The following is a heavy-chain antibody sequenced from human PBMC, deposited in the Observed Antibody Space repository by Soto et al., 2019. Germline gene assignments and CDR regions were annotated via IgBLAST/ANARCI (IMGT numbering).Heavy chain of an antibody. V-gene: IGHV3-23*04. CDR1: GFTFSSYA. CDR3: ASVAAGQRVGNY. D-gene: IGHD6-13*01. CDR2: ISGSGGST. Sequence: ELQVVESGGGLVQPGGSLRLSCAASGFTFSSYAMSWVRQAPGKGLEWVSAISGSGGSTYYADSVKGRFTISRDNSKNTLYLQMNSLRAEDTAVYYCASVAAGQRVGNYWGQGTLVTVSS. J-gene: IGHJ4*02.